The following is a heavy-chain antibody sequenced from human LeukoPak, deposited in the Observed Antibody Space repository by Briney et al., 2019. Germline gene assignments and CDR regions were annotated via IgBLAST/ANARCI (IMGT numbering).Heavy chain of an antibody. CDR3: ATSPAHYYYYYYMDV. D-gene: IGHD2-2*01. CDR2: ISSSGSTI. V-gene: IGHV3-11*04. Sequence: GSLRLSCAASGFTFSDYYMSWIRQAPGKGLEWVSYISSSGSTIYYADSVKGRFTISRDNAKNSLYLQMNSLRAEDTAVYYCATSPAHYYYYYYMDVWGKGTTVTVSS. CDR1: GFTFSDYY. J-gene: IGHJ6*03.